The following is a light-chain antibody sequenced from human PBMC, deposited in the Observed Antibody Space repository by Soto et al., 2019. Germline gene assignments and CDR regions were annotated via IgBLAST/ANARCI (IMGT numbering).Light chain of an antibody. V-gene: IGKV3-11*01. CDR2: DAS. CDR3: QHRLSWPLT. CDR1: QSVSSF. J-gene: IGKJ4*01. Sequence: EIVLTQSPATLSLSPGERATLSCRASQSVSSFFVWYQQKRGQAPRLLIYDASKRATGIPARLSGSGSGTDFTLTISGLEPEDFAVYYCQHRLSWPLTFGGGTTIEIK.